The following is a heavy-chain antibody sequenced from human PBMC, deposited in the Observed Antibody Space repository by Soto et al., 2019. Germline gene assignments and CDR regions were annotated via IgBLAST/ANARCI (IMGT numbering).Heavy chain of an antibody. V-gene: IGHV1-18*01. CDR1: GYTFTSYD. D-gene: IGHD6-13*01. J-gene: IGHJ4*02. CDR3: ARDRSAAGTSLFL. Sequence: GASVKVSCKASGYTFTSYDINWVRQAPGQGLEWMGWISAYNGNTNYAQKLQGRVTMTTDTSTSTAYMELRSLRSDDTAVYYCARDRSAAGTSLFLWGQGTLVTGSS. CDR2: ISAYNGNT.